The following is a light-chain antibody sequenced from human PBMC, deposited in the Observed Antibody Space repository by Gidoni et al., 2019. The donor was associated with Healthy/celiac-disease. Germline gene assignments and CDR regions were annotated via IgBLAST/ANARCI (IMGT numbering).Light chain of an antibody. CDR3: QTWDSSYVV. J-gene: IGLJ2*01. Sequence: YELTQPPSVSVSPGQTASITCSGDKLGDKYACWYQQKPGQSPVLVIYQDSKRPSGIPERFSGSNSGNTATLTISGTQAMDEADYYCQTWDSSYVVFGGGTKLTVL. CDR1: KLGDKY. CDR2: QDS. V-gene: IGLV3-1*01.